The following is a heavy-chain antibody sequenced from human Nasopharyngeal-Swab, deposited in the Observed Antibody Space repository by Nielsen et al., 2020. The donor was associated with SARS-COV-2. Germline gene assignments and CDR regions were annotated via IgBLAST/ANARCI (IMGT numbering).Heavy chain of an antibody. D-gene: IGHD1-26*01. CDR3: AGLRYYSSDY. CDR2: ISSSSRTI. Sequence: GESLKISCAASEFTFNTYDMNLVRQAPGKGLEWLSYISSSSRTIYYADSVKGRFTISRDNAKNSLYLQMNTLRDEDTAVYYCAGLRYYSSDYWGQGTLVTVSS. V-gene: IGHV3-48*02. CDR1: EFTFNTYD. J-gene: IGHJ4*02.